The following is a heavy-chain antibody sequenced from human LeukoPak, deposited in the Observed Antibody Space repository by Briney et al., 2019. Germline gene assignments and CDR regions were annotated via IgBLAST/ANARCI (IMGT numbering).Heavy chain of an antibody. Sequence: GASVKVSCKASGYTFTSYGISWVRQAPGQGLEWMGWISAYNGNTNYAQKFQGRVSMTTDTSTSTAYMELRSLRSDDTAVYYCASNRIYDYDSSGYYDYWGQGTLVTVSS. J-gene: IGHJ4*02. CDR1: GYTFTSYG. D-gene: IGHD3-22*01. V-gene: IGHV1-18*01. CDR3: ASNRIYDYDSSGYYDY. CDR2: ISAYNGNT.